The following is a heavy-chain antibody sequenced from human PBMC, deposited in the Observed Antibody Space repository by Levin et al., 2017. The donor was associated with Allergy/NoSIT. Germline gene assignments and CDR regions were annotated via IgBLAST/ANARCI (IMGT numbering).Heavy chain of an antibody. Sequence: PGGSLRLSCAASGFTFSSYAMHWVRQAPGKGLEWVAVISYDGSNKYYADSVKGRFTISRDNSKNTLYLQMNSLRAEDTAVYYCARPDGGGQQLVFGWFDPWGQGTLVTVSS. V-gene: IGHV3-30-3*01. D-gene: IGHD6-13*01. CDR1: GFTFSSYA. CDR3: ARPDGGGQQLVFGWFDP. J-gene: IGHJ5*02. CDR2: ISYDGSNK.